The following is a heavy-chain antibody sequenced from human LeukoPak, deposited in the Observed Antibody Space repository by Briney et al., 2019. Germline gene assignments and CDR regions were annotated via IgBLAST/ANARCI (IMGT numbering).Heavy chain of an antibody. J-gene: IGHJ4*02. V-gene: IGHV4-34*01. Sequence: PSETLSLTCAVYGGSFSGYYWSWIRQPQGKGLEWIGEINHSGSTNYNPSLKSRVTISVDTSKNQFSLKLSSVTAADTAVYYCASRNYLKGAADYWGQGTLVTVSS. CDR1: GGSFSGYY. CDR2: INHSGST. CDR3: ASRNYLKGAADY. D-gene: IGHD1-7*01.